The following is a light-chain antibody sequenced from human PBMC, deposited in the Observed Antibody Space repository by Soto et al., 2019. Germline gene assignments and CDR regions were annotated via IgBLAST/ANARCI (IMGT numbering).Light chain of an antibody. Sequence: IGLTESPATLTMSPGESATLSWRATRSVSSYLAWYQQKPGQAPRLLIYDASSRPTDIPARFSGSGSGTDFTLTISSLEPEDFALYYCQQRSNWPITFGQGTRLEIK. CDR3: QQRSNWPIT. V-gene: IGKV3-11*01. J-gene: IGKJ5*01. CDR2: DAS. CDR1: RSVSSY.